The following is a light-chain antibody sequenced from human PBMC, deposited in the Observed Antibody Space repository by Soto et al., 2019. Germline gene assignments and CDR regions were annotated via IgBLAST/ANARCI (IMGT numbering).Light chain of an antibody. CDR1: SGHSSYA. V-gene: IGLV4-69*01. CDR2: VKNDGSH. J-gene: IGLJ3*02. Sequence: QPLLTQSPSASASLGASVKLTCTLSSGHSSYAIAWHQQQPDKGPRYLMKVKNDGSHTKGDGIPDRFSGSSSGAERYLTISSLQSEDEADYYCQTWGTGIWVFGGGTKLTVL. CDR3: QTWGTGIWV.